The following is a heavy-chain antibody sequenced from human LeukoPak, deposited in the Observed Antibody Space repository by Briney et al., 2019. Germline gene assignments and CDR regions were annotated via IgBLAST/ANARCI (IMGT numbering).Heavy chain of an antibody. Sequence: GGSLRLSRAASGFTFSSYWMSWVRQAPGKGLEWVANIKQDGSEKYYVDSVKGRFTISRDNAKNSLYLQMNSLRAEDTAVYYCARDFPRIALCFDYWGQGTLVTVSS. D-gene: IGHD6-13*01. J-gene: IGHJ4*01. CDR2: IKQDGSEK. CDR3: ARDFPRIALCFDY. CDR1: GFTFSSYW. V-gene: IGHV3-7*01.